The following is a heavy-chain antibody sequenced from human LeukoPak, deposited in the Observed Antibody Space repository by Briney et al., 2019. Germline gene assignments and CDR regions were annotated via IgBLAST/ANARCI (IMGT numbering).Heavy chain of an antibody. CDR3: AKSTTVTQRGYFDY. CDR1: GFTFSSYV. CDR2: ISYDGSNK. D-gene: IGHD4-17*01. J-gene: IGHJ4*02. V-gene: IGHV3-30*18. Sequence: PGRSLRLSCAASGFTFSSYVMHWVRQAPAKGLEWVAIISYDGSNKYYADSVKGRFTISRDNSKNTLYLQMNSLRAEDTAVYYCAKSTTVTQRGYFDYWGQGTLVTVSS.